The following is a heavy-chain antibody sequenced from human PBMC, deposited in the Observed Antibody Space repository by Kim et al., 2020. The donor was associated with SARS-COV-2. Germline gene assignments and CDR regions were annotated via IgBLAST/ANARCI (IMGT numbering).Heavy chain of an antibody. CDR3: ARLNYYDSSGYYEFDY. D-gene: IGHD3-22*01. V-gene: IGHV4-39*01. Sequence: PSLKSRGTISVDTSKNQFSLKLSSVTAADTAVYYCARLNYYDSSGYYEFDYWGQGTLVTVSS. J-gene: IGHJ4*02.